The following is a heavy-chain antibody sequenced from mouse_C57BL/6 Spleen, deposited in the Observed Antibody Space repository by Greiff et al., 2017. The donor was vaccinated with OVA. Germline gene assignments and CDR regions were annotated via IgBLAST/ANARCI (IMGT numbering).Heavy chain of an antibody. D-gene: IGHD4-1*01. CDR3: ARNGGLTLAWFAY. CDR1: GFSLTSYG. J-gene: IGHJ3*01. V-gene: IGHV2-2*01. CDR2: IWSGGST. Sequence: VQVVESGPGLVQPSQSLSITCTVSGFSLTSYGVHWVRQSPGKGLEWLGVIWSGGSTDYNAAFISRLSISKDNSKSQVFFKMNSLQADDTAIYYCARNGGLTLAWFAYWGQGTLVTVSA.